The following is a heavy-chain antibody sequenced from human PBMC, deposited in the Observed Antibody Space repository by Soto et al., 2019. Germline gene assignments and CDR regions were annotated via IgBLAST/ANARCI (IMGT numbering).Heavy chain of an antibody. V-gene: IGHV1-18*01. D-gene: IGHD4-4*01. CDR3: ARGAVTTPYYFCYGMDV. Sequence: ASVKLSCKASVYTLTRYVISWVRQAPGQGLEWMGWISAYNGNTNYAQKLQGRVTISVDTSKNQFSLKLSSVTAADTAVYYCARGAVTTPYYFCYGMDVWGQGTTVTVSS. CDR1: VYTLTRYV. J-gene: IGHJ6*02. CDR2: ISAYNGNT.